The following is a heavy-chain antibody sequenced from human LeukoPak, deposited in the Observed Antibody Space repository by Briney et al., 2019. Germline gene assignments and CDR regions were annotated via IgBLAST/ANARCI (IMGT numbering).Heavy chain of an antibody. D-gene: IGHD6-13*01. CDR3: ARGPNIAAAGIDY. CDR1: GGSISSSASY. J-gene: IGHJ4*02. Sequence: SETLSLTCTVSGGSISSSASYWGWIRQPPGRGLEWVATIYFSGSSYYNPSLKSRVTISLDTSKNQFSLKLSSVTAADTAVYYCARGPNIAAAGIDYWGQGTLVTVSS. CDR2: IYFSGSS. V-gene: IGHV4-39*07.